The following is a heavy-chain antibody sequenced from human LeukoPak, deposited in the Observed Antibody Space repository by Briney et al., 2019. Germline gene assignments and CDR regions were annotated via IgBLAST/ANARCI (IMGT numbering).Heavy chain of an antibody. CDR2: TTGSGAST. D-gene: IGHD3-22*01. J-gene: IGHJ4*02. Sequence: QTGGSLRLSCAAFGFTFSSYAMSWVRQAPGKGLELVSGTTGSGASTYYADSVKGRFAISRDNSKNTLYLQMNSLRAEDTAVYYCTFDSRFDYWGQGTLVSVSS. V-gene: IGHV3-23*01. CDR1: GFTFSSYA. CDR3: TFDSRFDY.